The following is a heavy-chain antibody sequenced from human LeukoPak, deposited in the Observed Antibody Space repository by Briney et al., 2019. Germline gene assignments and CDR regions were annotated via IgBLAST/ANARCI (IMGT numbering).Heavy chain of an antibody. CDR2: IYYSGST. V-gene: IGHV4-39*01. CDR3: ARGSGGGQNWFDP. CDR1: GGSISSSSYY. Sequence: SETLSLTCTVSGGSISSSSYYWGWIRQPPGKGLEWIGSIYYSGSTYYNPSLKSRVIISVDTSKNQFSLKLSSVTAADTAVYYCARGSGGGQNWFDPWGQGTLVTVSS. J-gene: IGHJ5*02. D-gene: IGHD2-15*01.